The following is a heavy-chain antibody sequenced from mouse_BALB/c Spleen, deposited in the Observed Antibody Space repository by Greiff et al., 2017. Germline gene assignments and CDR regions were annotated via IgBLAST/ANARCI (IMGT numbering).Heavy chain of an antibody. Sequence: QVQLQQSGAELVRPGSSVKISCKASGYAFSSYWMNWVKQRPGQGLEWIGQIYPGDGDTNYNGKFKGKATLTADKSSSTAYMQLSSLTSEDSAVYFCARGGYYGGYYAMDYWGQGTSVTVSS. CDR3: ARGGYYGGYYAMDY. V-gene: IGHV1-80*01. CDR2: IYPGDGDT. J-gene: IGHJ4*01. D-gene: IGHD1-1*01. CDR1: GYAFSSYW.